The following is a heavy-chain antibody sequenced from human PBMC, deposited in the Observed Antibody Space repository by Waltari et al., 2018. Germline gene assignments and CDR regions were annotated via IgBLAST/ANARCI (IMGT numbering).Heavy chain of an antibody. Sequence: QVQLQESGPGLVKPSETLSLICNVSGASISSSYWSWVRQPPGKGLEWIGYIYYPGSTSYNPSLKSRVTISVDTSKNHLSMKLTSVTTADTAVYYCARGRAIDPWGQGTLVTVSS. CDR1: GASISSSY. V-gene: IGHV4-59*01. CDR3: ARGRAIDP. J-gene: IGHJ5*02. CDR2: IYYPGST.